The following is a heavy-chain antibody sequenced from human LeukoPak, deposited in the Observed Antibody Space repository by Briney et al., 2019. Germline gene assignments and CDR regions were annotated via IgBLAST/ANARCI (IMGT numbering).Heavy chain of an antibody. CDR2: INPNDATT. D-gene: IGHD3-22*01. Sequence: ASVKVSCKASGYTFTSYYMQWVRQAPGQALEWMGIINPNDATTSYTQKFQGRVAMTRDTSTSTVYMELSSLRSEDTAVYYRARAQYNDRGPDYWGQGTLVTVSS. J-gene: IGHJ4*02. CDR3: ARAQYNDRGPDY. CDR1: GYTFTSYY. V-gene: IGHV1-46*01.